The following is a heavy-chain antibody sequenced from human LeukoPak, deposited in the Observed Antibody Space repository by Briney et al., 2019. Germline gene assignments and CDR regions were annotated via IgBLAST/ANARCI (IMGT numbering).Heavy chain of an antibody. CDR3: ARDGDGYLFDY. CDR2: IYTSGST. CDR1: GNSISSGDNY. V-gene: IGHV4-61*02. D-gene: IGHD5-24*01. Sequence: PSETLSLTCTVSGNSISSGDNYWSWIRQPAGKGLEWIGRIYTSGSTNYNPSLKSRVTMSVDTSKNQFSLKLSSVTAADTAVYYCARDGDGYLFDYWGQGTLVTVSS. J-gene: IGHJ4*02.